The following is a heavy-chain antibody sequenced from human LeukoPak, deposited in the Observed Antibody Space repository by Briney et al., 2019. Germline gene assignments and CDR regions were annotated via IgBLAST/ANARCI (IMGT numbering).Heavy chain of an antibody. V-gene: IGHV3-30*03. CDR3: ATELGIAAAGTDEDY. CDR1: GFTFSSCG. Sequence: GRSLRLSCAASGFTFSSCGMHWVRQAPGKGLEWVAVISYDGSNKYYADSVKGRFTISRDNSKNTLYLQMNSLRAEDTAVYYCATELGIAAAGTDEDYWGQGTLVTVSS. D-gene: IGHD6-13*01. CDR2: ISYDGSNK. J-gene: IGHJ4*02.